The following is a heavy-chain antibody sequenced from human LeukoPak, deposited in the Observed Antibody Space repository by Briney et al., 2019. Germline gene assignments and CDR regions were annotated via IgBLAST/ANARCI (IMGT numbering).Heavy chain of an antibody. CDR1: GFTFSSYS. CDR2: ISSSSSYI. V-gene: IGHV3-21*01. Sequence: GGSLRLSCAASGFTFSSYSMNWVRQAPGKGLEWVSSISSSSSYIYYADSVKGRFTISRDNTKNSLYLKMNSLRAEDTAVYYCARDNQGSGSYFEPPPFDYWGQGTLVTVSS. D-gene: IGHD3-10*01. CDR3: ARDNQGSGSYFEPPPFDY. J-gene: IGHJ4*02.